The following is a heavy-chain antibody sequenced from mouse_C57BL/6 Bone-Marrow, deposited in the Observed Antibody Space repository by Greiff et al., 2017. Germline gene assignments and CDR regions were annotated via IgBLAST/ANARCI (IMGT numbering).Heavy chain of an antibody. CDR2: IDPENGDT. CDR3: TGVVFDY. CDR1: GFNIKDDY. Sequence: VQLQQSGAELVRPGASVKLSCTASGFNIKDDYMHWVKQRPEQGLEWIGWIDPENGDTEYASKFQGKATITADPSSNTAYLQLSSLTSEDTAVXYCTGVVFDYWGQGTTLTVSS. D-gene: IGHD1-1*01. J-gene: IGHJ2*01. V-gene: IGHV14-4*01.